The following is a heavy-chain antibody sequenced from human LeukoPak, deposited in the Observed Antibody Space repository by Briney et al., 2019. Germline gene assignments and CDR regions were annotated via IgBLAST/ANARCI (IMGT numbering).Heavy chain of an antibody. CDR3: ARHPHHYYDSSAR. V-gene: IGHV4-39*01. J-gene: IGHJ4*02. Sequence: PSETLSLTCTVSGDSISSSNNYWGWIRQPPGKGLEWIGSIYFSGNTYYNPSLKSRATISLDTSRNQLSLTLTSVSATDTAVYYCARHPHHYYDSSARWGQGTLVTVSS. CDR2: IYFSGNT. CDR1: GDSISSSNNY. D-gene: IGHD3-22*01.